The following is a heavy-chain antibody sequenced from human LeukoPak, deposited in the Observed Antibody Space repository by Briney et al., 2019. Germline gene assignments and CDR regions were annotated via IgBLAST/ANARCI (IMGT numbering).Heavy chain of an antibody. V-gene: IGHV3-74*01. CDR3: ARGWITAGAYYDY. D-gene: IGHD6-13*01. CDR2: IHSDGSST. J-gene: IGHJ4*02. Sequence: PGGSLRLSCAASGFTFSSYWMHWVRQAPGKGLVCVSRIHSDGSSTSYADSVRGRFTMSRDNAKNTLYLQMNSLRADDTAVYYCARGWITAGAYYDYRGQGTLVTVSS. CDR1: GFTFSSYW.